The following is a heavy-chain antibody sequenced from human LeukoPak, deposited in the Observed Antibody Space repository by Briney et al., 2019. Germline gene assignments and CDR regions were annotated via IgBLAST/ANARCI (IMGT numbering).Heavy chain of an antibody. CDR3: ATSTVTTYYFDY. J-gene: IGHJ4*02. CDR2: ISGGGGST. D-gene: IGHD4-17*01. Sequence: GGSLRLSCAASGFTFSSYAMSWVRQAPGKGLEWVSVISGGGGSTYYADCVKGRFTISRDNSKNTLYLQMNSLRAEDTAVYHCATSTVTTYYFDYWGQGTLVTVSS. V-gene: IGHV3-23*01. CDR1: GFTFSSYA.